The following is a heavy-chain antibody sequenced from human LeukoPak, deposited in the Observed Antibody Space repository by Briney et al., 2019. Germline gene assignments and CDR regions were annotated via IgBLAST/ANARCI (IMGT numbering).Heavy chain of an antibody. CDR3: ARALEWFGDVYYYGMDV. V-gene: IGHV4-59*01. CDR2: IYYSGST. CDR1: GGSLSSDY. J-gene: IGHJ6*02. D-gene: IGHD3-10*01. Sequence: SETLSLTCTVSGGSLSSDYWSWIRQPPGKGLEWIGYIYYSGSTNYNPSLKSRVTISVDTSKNQFSLKLSSVTAADTAVYYCARALEWFGDVYYYGMDVWGQGTTVTVSS.